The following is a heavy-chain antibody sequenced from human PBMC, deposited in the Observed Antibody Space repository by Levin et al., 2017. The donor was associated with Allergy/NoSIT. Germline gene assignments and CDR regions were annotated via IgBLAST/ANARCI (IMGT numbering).Heavy chain of an antibody. V-gene: IGHV3-30*18. Sequence: GESLKISCAASGFTFSSYGMHWVRQAPGKGLEWVAVISYDGSNKYYADSVKGRFTISRDNSKNTLYLQMNSLRAEDTAVYYCANPGSGEVDYWGQGTLVTVSS. CDR3: ANPGSGEVDY. J-gene: IGHJ4*02. D-gene: IGHD3-10*01. CDR2: ISYDGSNK. CDR1: GFTFSSYG.